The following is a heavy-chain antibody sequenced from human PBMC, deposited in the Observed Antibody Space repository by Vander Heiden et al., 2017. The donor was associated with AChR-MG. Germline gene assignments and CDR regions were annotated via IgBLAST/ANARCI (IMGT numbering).Heavy chain of an antibody. CDR1: GFTFRSYS. D-gene: IGHD2-21*01. Sequence: EVQLVESGGGLVQPGGSLRLSCAASGFTFRSYSMNWVRQAPGKGLEWVSYISSSSSTIYYADSVKGRFTISRDNAKNSLYLQMNSLRAEDTAVYYCARISDCDPVSKNFDYWGQGTLVTVSS. CDR2: ISSSSSTI. J-gene: IGHJ4*02. V-gene: IGHV3-48*01. CDR3: ARISDCDPVSKNFDY.